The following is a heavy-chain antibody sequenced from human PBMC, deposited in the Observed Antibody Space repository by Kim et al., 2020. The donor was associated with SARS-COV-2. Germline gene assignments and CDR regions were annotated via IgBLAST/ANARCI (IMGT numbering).Heavy chain of an antibody. Sequence: GGSLRLSCAASGFTFSSYGMHWVRQAPGKGLEWVAVIWYDGSNKYYADSVKGRFTISRDNSKNTLYLQMNSLRAEDTAVYYCAKDRSGSHDAFDIWGQGTMVTVSS. V-gene: IGHV3-33*06. D-gene: IGHD1-26*01. CDR3: AKDRSGSHDAFDI. CDR2: IWYDGSNK. CDR1: GFTFSSYG. J-gene: IGHJ3*02.